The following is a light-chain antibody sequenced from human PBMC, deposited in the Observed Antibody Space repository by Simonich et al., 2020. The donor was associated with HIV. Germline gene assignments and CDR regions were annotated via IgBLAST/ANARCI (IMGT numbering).Light chain of an antibody. CDR3: SSYTSSTTRV. Sequence: QSALTQPASVSGSPGQSITIPCTGTSSDVGSYNLVSWYQQHPGKAPKVMIYEGSERPSGVSNRFSGSKSDNTASLTISGLQAEDEADYYCSSYTSSTTRVFGTGTKVTVL. V-gene: IGLV2-14*02. J-gene: IGLJ1*01. CDR1: SSDVGSYNL. CDR2: EGS.